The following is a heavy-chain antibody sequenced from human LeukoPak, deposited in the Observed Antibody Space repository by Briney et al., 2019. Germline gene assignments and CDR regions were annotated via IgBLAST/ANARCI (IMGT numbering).Heavy chain of an antibody. CDR2: ISGSGSST. Sequence: GGSLRLSCAASGFTFRSYAMNWVRQAPGKGLEWVSVISGSGSSTYYADSVKGRFTISRDNSKNTLYLQMNSLRAEDTAVYYCARSPRGYSFYFDYWGQGTLVTVSS. J-gene: IGHJ4*02. CDR3: ARSPRGYSFYFDY. CDR1: GFTFRSYA. D-gene: IGHD3-22*01. V-gene: IGHV3-23*01.